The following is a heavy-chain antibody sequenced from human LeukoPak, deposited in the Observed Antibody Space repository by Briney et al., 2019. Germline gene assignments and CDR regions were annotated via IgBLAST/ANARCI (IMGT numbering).Heavy chain of an antibody. CDR3: ARDPLSSTWSPYYFTLDA. V-gene: IGHV1-18*01. CDR2: IKAYDSST. CDR1: GYTFTSYA. J-gene: IGHJ6*02. Sequence: ATVKVSCKASGYTFTSYAINWVRQAPGQGLEWMGWIKAYDSSTISAQDLQGRVTMTTDTSTTTAYMELTRLRSDDTAVYYCARDPLSSTWSPYYFTLDAWGQGTTV. D-gene: IGHD6-13*01.